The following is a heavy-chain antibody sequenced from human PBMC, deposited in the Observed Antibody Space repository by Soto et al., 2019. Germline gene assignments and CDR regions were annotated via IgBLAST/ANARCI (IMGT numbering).Heavy chain of an antibody. V-gene: IGHV2-5*02. CDR1: GFSLSDNGVG. J-gene: IGHJ3*02. Sequence: QITLKESGPTLGKRTQPLTLPCTFSGFSLSDNGVGVGWIRQPPGKALEWLALIYWDDEKIYSPSLKTRLTITKDTSKNQVLLTMTNMDPVDTATYYCAHRLTWDAFDIWGQGTMVTVSS. D-gene: IGHD1-26*01. CDR3: AHRLTWDAFDI. CDR2: IYWDDEK.